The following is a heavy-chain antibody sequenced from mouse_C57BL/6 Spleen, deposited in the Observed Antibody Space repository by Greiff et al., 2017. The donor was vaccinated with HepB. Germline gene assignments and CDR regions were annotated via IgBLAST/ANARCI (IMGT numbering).Heavy chain of an antibody. D-gene: IGHD4-1*01. CDR3: VRHGLGPDYFDY. Sequence: EVQVVESGGGLVQPKGSLKLSCAASGFSFNTYAMNWVRQAPGKGLEWVARIRSKSNNYATYYADSVKDRFTISRDDSESMLYLQMNNLKTEDTAMYYCVRHGLGPDYFDYWGQGTTLTVSS. V-gene: IGHV10-1*01. J-gene: IGHJ2*01. CDR1: GFSFNTYA. CDR2: IRSKSNNYAT.